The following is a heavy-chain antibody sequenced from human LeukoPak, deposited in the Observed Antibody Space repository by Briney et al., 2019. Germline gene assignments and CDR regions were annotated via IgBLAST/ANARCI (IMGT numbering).Heavy chain of an antibody. CDR2: IYTSGNT. CDR1: GGSITTYQ. CDR3: ARDQHSSGWYGYFDL. Sequence: PSETLSLTCTASGGSITTYQWTWIRQPAGRGLEWIGLIYTSGNTNYNPSLKSRVTMSVDTSKNQFFLKLSSVTAADTAVYYCARDQHSSGWYGYFDLWGRGTLVTVSS. D-gene: IGHD6-19*01. J-gene: IGHJ2*01. V-gene: IGHV4-4*07.